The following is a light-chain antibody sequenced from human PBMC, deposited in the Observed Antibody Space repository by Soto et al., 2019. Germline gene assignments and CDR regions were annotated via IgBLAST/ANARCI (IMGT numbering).Light chain of an antibody. CDR2: DAA. J-gene: IGKJ1*01. V-gene: IGKV1-33*01. Sequence: DIDMTQTQSSLSASVGDRVTITCQASQDIKNYLNWYQQKSGKAPKLLIYDAADLETGVPSRFSGSGSGTDFTLTIGSLQPEDFATYYCPQLTSYPQPSGQGGKV. CDR3: PQLTSYPQP. CDR1: QDIKNY.